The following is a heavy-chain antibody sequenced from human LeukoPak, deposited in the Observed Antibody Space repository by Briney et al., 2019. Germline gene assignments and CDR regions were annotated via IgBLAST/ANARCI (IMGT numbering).Heavy chain of an antibody. CDR2: TSYNGNT. CDR3: ARHSGSGWQALGY. V-gene: IGHV1-18*04. Sequence: ASVKVSCKASGYTFSNYGISWARQAPGLGLEWTGWTSYNGNTNYAQKFQDRVTMTTDTSTTTAYMELRSLESDDTAVYYCARHSGSGWQALGYWGQGTLVTVSS. J-gene: IGHJ4*02. D-gene: IGHD6-19*01. CDR1: GYTFSNYG.